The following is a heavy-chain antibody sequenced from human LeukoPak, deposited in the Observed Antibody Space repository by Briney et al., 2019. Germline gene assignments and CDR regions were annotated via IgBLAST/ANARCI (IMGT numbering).Heavy chain of an antibody. CDR3: ARSPAAARYWFDP. D-gene: IGHD6-13*01. J-gene: IGHJ5*02. Sequence: SVKVSCKASGGTFSSYAISWVRQAPGQGLEWMGGIIPIFGTANYAQKFQGRVTITADKSTSTAYMELSSLRSEDTAVYYCARSPAAARYWFDPWGQGTLVTVSS. V-gene: IGHV1-69*06. CDR2: IIPIFGTA. CDR1: GGTFSSYA.